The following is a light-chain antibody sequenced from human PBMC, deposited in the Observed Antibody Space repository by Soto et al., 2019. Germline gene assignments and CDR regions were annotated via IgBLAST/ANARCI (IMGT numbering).Light chain of an antibody. V-gene: IGKV3-15*01. CDR3: QQYNYWPPYT. Sequence: EVVMTQSQATLSASPGEGVTLSCRASQNLGSSLAWYQQRPGQAPRLLLYGGSTRATGIPARFSGSGSGTEFTVTISSLQSEDFAVYYCQQYNYWPPYTFGQGTNLEFK. J-gene: IGKJ2*01. CDR2: GGS. CDR1: QNLGSS.